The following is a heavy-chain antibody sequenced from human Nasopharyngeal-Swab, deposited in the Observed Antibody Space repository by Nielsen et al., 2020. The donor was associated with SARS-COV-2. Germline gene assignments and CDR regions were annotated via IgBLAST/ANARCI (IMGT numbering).Heavy chain of an antibody. J-gene: IGHJ3*02. CDR1: GYTFTGYY. Sequence: ASVKVSCKASGYTFTGYYMHWVRQAPGQGLEWMGWINPNSGGTNYAQKFQGWVTMTRDTSISTAYMELSRLRSEDTAVYYCARDRGVNDYVWGSYRKSDAFDIWGQGTMVTVSS. CDR3: ARDRGVNDYVWGSYRKSDAFDI. D-gene: IGHD3-16*02. V-gene: IGHV1-2*04. CDR2: INPNSGGT.